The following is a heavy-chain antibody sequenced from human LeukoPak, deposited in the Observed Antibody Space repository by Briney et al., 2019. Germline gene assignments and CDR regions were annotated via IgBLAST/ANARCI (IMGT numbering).Heavy chain of an antibody. J-gene: IGHJ4*02. CDR3: AASVGATTLLLYFDY. CDR2: IIPIFGTA. Sequence: SVKVSCKASGGTFSSYAISWVRQAPGQGLERMGGIIPIFGTANYAQKLQGRVTMTTDTSTSTAYMELRSLRSDDTAVYYCAASVGATTLLLYFDYWGQGTLVTVSS. D-gene: IGHD1-26*01. V-gene: IGHV1-69*05. CDR1: GGTFSSYA.